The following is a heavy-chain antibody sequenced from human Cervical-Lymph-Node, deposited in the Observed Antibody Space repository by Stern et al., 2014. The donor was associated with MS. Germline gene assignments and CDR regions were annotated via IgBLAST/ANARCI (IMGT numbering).Heavy chain of an antibody. Sequence: VQLVESGGGLVKPGGSLRLSCAASGFTFSDYYITWIRQAPGKGLEWVSYISYSGSDIYYADSVKGRFTISRDNAKKSLYLQMNSVRAEDTPVYYCAAGYCRSTSCHYGMDVWGQGTTVTVSS. CDR2: ISYSGSDI. CDR3: AAGYCRSTSCHYGMDV. CDR1: GFTFSDYY. J-gene: IGHJ6*02. V-gene: IGHV3-11*01. D-gene: IGHD2-2*01.